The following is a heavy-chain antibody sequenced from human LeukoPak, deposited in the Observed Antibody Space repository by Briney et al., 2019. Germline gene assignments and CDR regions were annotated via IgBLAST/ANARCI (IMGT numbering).Heavy chain of an antibody. Sequence: PGGSLRLSCVASGFTFSSYWMSWVRQAPGKGLEWVVYIKQDGSEKYYVGSVKGLFTISKDNAKNSLYLQMSSLRAEDTAVYYFARAPFDYWGEGTLVTVSS. V-gene: IGHV3-7*01. CDR1: GFTFSSYW. CDR3: ARAPFDY. CDR2: IKQDGSEK. J-gene: IGHJ4*02.